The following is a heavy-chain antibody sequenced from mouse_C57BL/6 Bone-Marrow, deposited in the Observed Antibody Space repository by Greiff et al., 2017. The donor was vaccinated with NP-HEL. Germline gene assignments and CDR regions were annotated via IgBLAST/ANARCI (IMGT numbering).Heavy chain of an antibody. Sequence: EVQRVESGGGLVQPKGSLKLSCAASGFSFNTYAMNWVRQAPGKGLEWVARIRSKSNNYATYYADSVKDRFTISRDDSESMLYLQMNNLKTEDTAMYYCVADGLYAMDYWGQGTSVTVSS. CDR2: IRSKSNNYAT. D-gene: IGHD2-3*01. V-gene: IGHV10-1*01. J-gene: IGHJ4*01. CDR1: GFSFNTYA. CDR3: VADGLYAMDY.